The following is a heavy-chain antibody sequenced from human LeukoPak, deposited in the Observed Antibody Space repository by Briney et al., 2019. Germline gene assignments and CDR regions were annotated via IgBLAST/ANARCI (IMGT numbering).Heavy chain of an antibody. J-gene: IGHJ4*02. CDR1: GGSISSYY. Sequence: SETLSLTCTVSGGSISSYYWSWVRQPPGKGLEWIGYIYYSGSTNYNPSLRSRVTISVDTSKNQFSLKLSSVTAADTAVYYCARVPYYYGSGLLFDYWGQGTLVTVS. V-gene: IGHV4-59*01. D-gene: IGHD3-10*01. CDR2: IYYSGST. CDR3: ARVPYYYGSGLLFDY.